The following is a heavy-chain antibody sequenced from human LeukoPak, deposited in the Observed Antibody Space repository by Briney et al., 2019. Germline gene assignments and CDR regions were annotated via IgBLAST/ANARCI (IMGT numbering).Heavy chain of an antibody. CDR3: AIYSSSSGTIDP. Sequence: SETLSLTCTVSSGSITSSVYYCSWIRQPPGKGLEWIAGINYSGVTHYNPSLKSRVTISVGTSKNHFSLNLSSVTPADTVVYYCAIYSSSSGTIDPWGQGNLVTVSS. V-gene: IGHV4-39*02. CDR2: INYSGVT. CDR1: SGSITSSVYY. J-gene: IGHJ5*02. D-gene: IGHD2-15*01.